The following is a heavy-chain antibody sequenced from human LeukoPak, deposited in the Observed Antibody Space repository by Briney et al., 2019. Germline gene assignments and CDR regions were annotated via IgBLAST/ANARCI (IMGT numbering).Heavy chain of an antibody. Sequence: VASVKVSCKASGYTFTSNDINWVRQATGQGLEWMGWMNPNSGNTGYAQKFQDRVTMTRNISISTAYMELSSLRSEDTAVYYCVRGRKRYVGIAAADFDYWGQGILVTVSS. CDR1: GYTFTSND. V-gene: IGHV1-8*01. D-gene: IGHD6-13*01. CDR3: VRGRKRYVGIAAADFDY. J-gene: IGHJ4*02. CDR2: MNPNSGNT.